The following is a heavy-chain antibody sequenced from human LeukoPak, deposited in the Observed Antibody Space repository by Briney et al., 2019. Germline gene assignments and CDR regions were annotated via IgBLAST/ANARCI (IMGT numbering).Heavy chain of an antibody. V-gene: IGHV1-2*02. CDR1: GYTFTGYY. Sequence: ASVKVSCKASGYTFTGYYMHWVRQAPGQGLEWMGWINPNSGGTNYAQKFQGRVTMTRDTSISTAYMELSRLRSDDTAVYYCAREPELEKYYYMDVWGKGTTVTVSS. CDR3: AREPELEKYYYMDV. J-gene: IGHJ6*03. D-gene: IGHD1-1*01. CDR2: INPNSGGT.